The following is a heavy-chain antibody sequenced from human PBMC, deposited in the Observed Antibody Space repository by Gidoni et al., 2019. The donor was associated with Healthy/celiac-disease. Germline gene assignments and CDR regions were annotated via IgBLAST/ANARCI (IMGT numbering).Heavy chain of an antibody. V-gene: IGHV4-39*01. CDR1: GGSISSSSYY. Sequence: QLQLQESGPGLVKPSETLSLTCTVSGGSISSSSYYWGRIRQPPGKGLECIGSIYYSGSTYYNPSLKSRVTISVDTSKNQFSLKLSSVTAADTAVYYCARHGPRGDFWSGYPTYYFDYWGQGTLVTVSS. J-gene: IGHJ4*02. D-gene: IGHD3-3*01. CDR3: ARHGPRGDFWSGYPTYYFDY. CDR2: IYYSGST.